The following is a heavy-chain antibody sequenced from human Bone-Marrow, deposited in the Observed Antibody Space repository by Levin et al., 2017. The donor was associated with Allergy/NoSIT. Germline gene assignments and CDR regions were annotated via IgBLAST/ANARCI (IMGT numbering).Heavy chain of an antibody. J-gene: IGHJ1*01. CDR2: INWNSNTI. CDR1: GFTFDDFA. V-gene: IGHV3-9*01. CDR3: AKVPSSFGGSYYFHH. Sequence: SLKISCAASGFTFDDFAMHWVRQAPEKGLEWVSGINWNSNTIDYADSVKGRFTISRDNAKNSLYLQMNSLRTEDTAFYYCAKVPSSFGGSYYFHHWGRGTLVTVSS. D-gene: IGHD3-16*01.